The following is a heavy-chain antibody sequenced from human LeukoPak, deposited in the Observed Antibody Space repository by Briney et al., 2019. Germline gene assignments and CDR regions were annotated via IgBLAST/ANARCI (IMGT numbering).Heavy chain of an antibody. J-gene: IGHJ5*02. V-gene: IGHV3-30*03. Sequence: GGSLRLSCAASGFTFSSYGMHWVRQAPGKGLEWVAVISYDGSNKYYADSVKGRFTISRDNSKNTLYLQMNSLRAEDTAVYYCARDYDYVWGSPYNWFDPWGQGTLVTVSS. D-gene: IGHD3-16*01. CDR2: ISYDGSNK. CDR3: ARDYDYVWGSPYNWFDP. CDR1: GFTFSSYG.